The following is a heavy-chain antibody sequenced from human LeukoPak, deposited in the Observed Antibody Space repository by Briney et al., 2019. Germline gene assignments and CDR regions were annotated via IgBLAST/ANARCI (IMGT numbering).Heavy chain of an antibody. J-gene: IGHJ6*02. CDR1: GYTFTGYY. V-gene: IGHV1-2*04. Sequence: ASVKVSCKASGYTFTGYYMHWVRQAPGQGLEWMGWINPNSGGTNYAQKFQGWVTMTRDTSISTAYMELSRLRSDDTAVYYCAREPYYDSSLGMDVWGQGTTVTVSS. CDR2: INPNSGGT. D-gene: IGHD3-22*01. CDR3: AREPYYDSSLGMDV.